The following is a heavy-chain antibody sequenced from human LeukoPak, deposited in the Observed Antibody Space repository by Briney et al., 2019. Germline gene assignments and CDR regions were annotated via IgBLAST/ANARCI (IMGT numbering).Heavy chain of an antibody. J-gene: IGHJ5*02. CDR2: IYTSGST. Sequence: SETLSLTCTVSGGSISSGSYYWSWIRQPAGKGLEWIGRIYTSGSTNYNPSLKSRVTISVDTSKNQFSLKLSSVTAADTAVYYCARAGPFGNWFDPWGQGTLVTVSS. CDR1: GGSISSGSYY. V-gene: IGHV4-61*02. CDR3: ARAGPFGNWFDP. D-gene: IGHD3-10*01.